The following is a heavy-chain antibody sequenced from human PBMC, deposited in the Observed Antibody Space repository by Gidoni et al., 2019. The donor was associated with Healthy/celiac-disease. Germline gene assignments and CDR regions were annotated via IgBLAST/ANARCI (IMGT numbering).Heavy chain of an antibody. V-gene: IGHV1-18*01. CDR3: ARARIVVVPAAIYRYYYYGMDV. D-gene: IGHD2-2*02. CDR1: GYTFTSYG. CDR2: ISAYNGNT. J-gene: IGHJ6*02. Sequence: VQLVQSGAEVTQPGASVKVSCKASGYTFTSYGISWVRQAPGQGLEWMGWISAYNGNTNYAQKLQGRVTMTTDTSTSTAYMELRSLRSDDTAVYYCARARIVVVPAAIYRYYYYGMDVWGQGTTVTVSS.